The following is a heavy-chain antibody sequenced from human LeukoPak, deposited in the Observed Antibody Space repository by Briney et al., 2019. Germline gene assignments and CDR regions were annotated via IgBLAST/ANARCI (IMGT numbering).Heavy chain of an antibody. Sequence: PGGSLRHSCAASGFTVSSNYMSWVRQAPGKGLEWVSVIYSGGSTYYADSVKGRFTISRDNSKNTLYLQMNSLRAEDTAVYYCARDSPVGGVDYWGQGTLVTVSS. J-gene: IGHJ4*02. CDR3: ARDSPVGGVDY. V-gene: IGHV3-66*01. CDR1: GFTVSSNY. CDR2: IYSGGST. D-gene: IGHD1-26*01.